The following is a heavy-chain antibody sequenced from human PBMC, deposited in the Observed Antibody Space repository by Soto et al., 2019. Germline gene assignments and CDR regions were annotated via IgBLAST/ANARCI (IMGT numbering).Heavy chain of an antibody. CDR1: GYTFTSYY. J-gene: IGHJ3*02. CDR2: INPSGGST. Sequence: GASVKVSCKASGYTFTSYYMHWVRQAPGQGLEWMGIINPSGGSTSYAQKFQGRVTMTRDTSTSTVYMELGSLRSEDTAVYYCARDLTTVTTNGHAFDIWGQGTMVTVSS. V-gene: IGHV1-46*01. D-gene: IGHD4-17*01. CDR3: ARDLTTVTTNGHAFDI.